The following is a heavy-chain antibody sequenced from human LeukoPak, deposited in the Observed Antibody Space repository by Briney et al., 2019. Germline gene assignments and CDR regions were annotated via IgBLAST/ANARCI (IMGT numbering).Heavy chain of an antibody. CDR3: ARGQYGVNSYYFDY. V-gene: IGHV3-13*01. CDR2: ISTAGDT. J-gene: IGHJ4*02. Sequence: GGSLRLSCAASGFTFSSRDMHWVRQATGKGLEWVSGISTAGDTYYLDSVEGRFTISRENAKNSLYLQMNSLRAEDTAVYYCARGQYGVNSYYFDYWGQGTLVTVSS. D-gene: IGHD4-23*01. CDR1: GFTFSSRD.